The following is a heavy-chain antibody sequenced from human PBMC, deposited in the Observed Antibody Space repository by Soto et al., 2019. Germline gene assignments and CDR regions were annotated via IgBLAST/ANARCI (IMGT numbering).Heavy chain of an antibody. CDR2: INHSGST. D-gene: IGHD6-6*01. CDR1: GGSFSGYY. CDR3: ARRLPRISSSSAGRGYFDY. V-gene: IGHV4-34*01. J-gene: IGHJ4*02. Sequence: PSETLSLTCAVYGGSFSGYYWSWIRQPPGKGLEWIGEINHSGSTNYNPSLKSRVTISVDTSKNQFSLKLSSVTAADTAVYYCARRLPRISSSSAGRGYFDYWGQGTLVTVSS.